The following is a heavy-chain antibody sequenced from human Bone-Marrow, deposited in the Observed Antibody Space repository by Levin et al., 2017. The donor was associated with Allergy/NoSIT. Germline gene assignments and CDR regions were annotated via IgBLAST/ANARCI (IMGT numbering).Heavy chain of an antibody. J-gene: IGHJ4*02. Sequence: GESLKISCTTSGYTFTTYGISWLRQAPGQGLEWMGWISGFDGDTNYAQKFQGRVTMTRDTSTSTVYMELSSLRSDDTAVYYCAREGENWGQGTRVTVSS. CDR1: GYTFTTYG. CDR2: ISGFDGDT. V-gene: IGHV1-18*01. CDR3: AREGEN. D-gene: IGHD3-10*01.